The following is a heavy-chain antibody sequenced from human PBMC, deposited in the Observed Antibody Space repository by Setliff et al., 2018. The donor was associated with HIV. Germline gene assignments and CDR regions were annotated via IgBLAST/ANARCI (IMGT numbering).Heavy chain of an antibody. V-gene: IGHV4-4*09. J-gene: IGHJ3*02. CDR1: GGAISTYY. D-gene: IGHD3-22*01. Sequence: SETLSLTCTVSGGAISTYYWTWIRQPPGKGLEWIGYIYSSGSTHQNPSLKSRVTMSADTSKNQFSLKLSSVTAADTAVYYCARSEDYYDSSADAFEIWGQGTMVTV. CDR3: ARSEDYYDSSADAFEI. CDR2: IYSSGST.